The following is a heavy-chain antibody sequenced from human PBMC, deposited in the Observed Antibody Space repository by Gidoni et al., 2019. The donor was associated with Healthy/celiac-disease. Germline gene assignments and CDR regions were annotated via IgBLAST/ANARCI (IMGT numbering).Heavy chain of an antibody. J-gene: IGHJ4*02. CDR3: ARATDIVATMDFDY. Sequence: QVQLVESGGGLVKPGGSLRLSCAASGFTFSDYYMSWIRQAPGKGLEWFSYISSSSSYTNYADSVKGRFTISRDNAKNSLYLQMNSLRAEDTAVYYCARATDIVATMDFDYWGQGTLVTVSS. D-gene: IGHD5-12*01. V-gene: IGHV3-11*06. CDR1: GFTFSDYY. CDR2: ISSSSSYT.